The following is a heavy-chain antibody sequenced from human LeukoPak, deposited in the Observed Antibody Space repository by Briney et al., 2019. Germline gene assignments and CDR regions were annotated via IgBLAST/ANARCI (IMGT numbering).Heavy chain of an antibody. CDR2: TYYRSKLYN. CDR1: GDSVSSNSAA. Sequence: SQTLSLTCAISGDSVSSNSAAWNWIRQSPSRGLEWLGRTYYRSKLYNDYAVSVKSRITINPDTSKNQFSLQLNSVTPEDTAVYYCARSICSSTSCGRAAGRTNWFDPWGQGTLVTVSS. D-gene: IGHD2-2*01. V-gene: IGHV6-1*01. CDR3: ARSICSSTSCGRAAGRTNWFDP. J-gene: IGHJ5*02.